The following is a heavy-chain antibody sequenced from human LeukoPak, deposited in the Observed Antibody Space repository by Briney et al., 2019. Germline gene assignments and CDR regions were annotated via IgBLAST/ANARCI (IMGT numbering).Heavy chain of an antibody. J-gene: IGHJ4*02. Sequence: PGGSLRLSCAASGFTFSSYSMNWVRQAPGKGLEWVSSISSSSSYIYYADSVKGRFTISRDNAKNSLYLQMNSLRAEDTAVYYCARAAEYYYDSSGYYPFDYWGQGTLVTVSS. CDR1: GFTFSSYS. CDR2: ISSSSSYI. CDR3: ARAAEYYYDSSGYYPFDY. D-gene: IGHD3-22*01. V-gene: IGHV3-21*01.